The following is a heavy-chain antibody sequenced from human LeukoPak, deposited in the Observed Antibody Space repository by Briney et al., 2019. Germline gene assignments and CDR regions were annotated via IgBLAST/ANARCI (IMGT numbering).Heavy chain of an antibody. J-gene: IGHJ4*02. V-gene: IGHV4-59*01. CDR3: ARDPSTFYFAY. Sequence: SETLSLTCTVSGGSISSYYWSLIPQPPGKGLEWIGYIYSSGNTDYNPSLKTRATISVDTSKSQFSLKLSSVSAAATAIYYFARDPSTFYFAYWGQGALVTVSS. CDR2: IYSSGNT. CDR1: GGSISSYY.